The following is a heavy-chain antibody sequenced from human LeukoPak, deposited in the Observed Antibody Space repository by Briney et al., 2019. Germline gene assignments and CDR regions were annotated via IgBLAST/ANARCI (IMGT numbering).Heavy chain of an antibody. Sequence: ASVKVSCKASGYTFIRYSIHWVRQAPGQGPQWMGIINPSGGTTRYAQKFQDRVTMTRDMSTSTVYMEMSSLRFEDTAFDYCAREALGGSYWDYWGQGTLVTVSS. CDR3: AREALGGSYWDY. V-gene: IGHV1-46*01. D-gene: IGHD3-16*01. J-gene: IGHJ4*02. CDR2: INPSGGTT. CDR1: GYTFIRYS.